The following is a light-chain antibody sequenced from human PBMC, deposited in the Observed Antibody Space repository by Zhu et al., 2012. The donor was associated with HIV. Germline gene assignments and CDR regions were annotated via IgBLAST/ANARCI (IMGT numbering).Light chain of an antibody. J-gene: IGKJ1*01. CDR1: GSVRSF. CDR2: DTS. Sequence: IVLTQSPATLSLSPGEGATVSCRASGSVRSFLAWYQQKPGQAPRLLIYDTSKRATGIPDRFGGSGSGTDFTLTISRLEPEDFAVYSCQQFGSSPPTFGQGTKVE. V-gene: IGKV3-20*01. CDR3: QQFGSSPPT.